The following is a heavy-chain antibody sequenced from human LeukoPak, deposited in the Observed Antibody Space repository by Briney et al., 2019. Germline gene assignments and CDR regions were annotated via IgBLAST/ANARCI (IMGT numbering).Heavy chain of an antibody. J-gene: IGHJ4*02. V-gene: IGHV4-59*01. CDR1: GGSIGSYY. Sequence: PSETLSLTCTVSGGSIGSYYWSWIRQPPGKGLEWIGYIYYSGSTNYNPSLKSRVTISVDTSKNQFSLKLSSVTAADTAVYYCARYYYDLYDFWGQGTLVTVSS. CDR3: ARYYYDLYDF. CDR2: IYYSGST. D-gene: IGHD3-22*01.